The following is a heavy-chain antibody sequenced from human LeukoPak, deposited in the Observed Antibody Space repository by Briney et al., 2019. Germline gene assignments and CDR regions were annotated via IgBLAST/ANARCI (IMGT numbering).Heavy chain of an antibody. CDR3: ARGRSGGGFDY. D-gene: IGHD3-16*01. CDR1: GGSISSSSYY. V-gene: IGHV4-39*07. Sequence: SETLSLTCTVSGGSISSSSYYWGWIRQPPGKGLEWIGSIYYSGSTYYNPSLKSRVTISVDTSKNQFSLKLSSVAAADTAVYYCARGRSGGGFDYWGQGTLVTVSS. J-gene: IGHJ4*02. CDR2: IYYSGST.